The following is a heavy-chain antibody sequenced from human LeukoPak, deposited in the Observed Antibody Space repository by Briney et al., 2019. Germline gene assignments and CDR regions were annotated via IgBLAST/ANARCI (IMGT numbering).Heavy chain of an antibody. CDR2: ISSSGSTI. J-gene: IGHJ5*02. V-gene: IGHV3-48*03. Sequence: GGSLRLSCAASGFTFSSYEMNWVRQAPGKGLEWVSYISSSGSTIYYADSVKGRFTISRDNAKNSLYLQMNSLRAEDTAVYYCARRYCSSTSCFFNWFDPWGQGTLVTVSS. CDR1: GFTFSSYE. D-gene: IGHD2-2*01. CDR3: ARRYCSSTSCFFNWFDP.